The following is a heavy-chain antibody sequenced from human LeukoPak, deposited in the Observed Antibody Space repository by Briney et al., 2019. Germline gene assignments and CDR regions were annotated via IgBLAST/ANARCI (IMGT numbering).Heavy chain of an antibody. CDR1: GYTFTGYY. CDR3: ARDRGSYFSDAFDI. V-gene: IGHV1-2*02. J-gene: IGHJ3*02. D-gene: IGHD1-26*01. CDR2: INPNSDGT. Sequence: ASVKVSCMASGYTFTGYYMHWVRQAPGQGLECMGWINPNSDGTSYAQRFQGRVTMTRDTSIGTAYMELSGLRSDDTAVYYCARDRGSYFSDAFDIWGQGTMVTVSS.